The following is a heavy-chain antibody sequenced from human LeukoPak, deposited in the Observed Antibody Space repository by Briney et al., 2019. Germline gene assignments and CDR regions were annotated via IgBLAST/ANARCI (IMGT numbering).Heavy chain of an antibody. CDR1: GFTFGSYG. V-gene: IGHV3-33*01. CDR2: IWYDGSNK. D-gene: IGHD4-23*01. Sequence: GGSLRLSCAASGFTFGSYGMHWVRQAPGKGLEWVAVIWYDGSNKYYADSVKGRFTISRDDSKNTLYLQMNSLRAEDTAVYYCARAPRWLYFDYWGQGTLVTVSS. J-gene: IGHJ4*02. CDR3: ARAPRWLYFDY.